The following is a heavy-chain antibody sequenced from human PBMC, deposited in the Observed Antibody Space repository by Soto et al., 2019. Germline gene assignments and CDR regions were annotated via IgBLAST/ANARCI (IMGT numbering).Heavy chain of an antibody. D-gene: IGHD3-3*02. V-gene: IGHV4-30-2*01. Sequence: LSLTCAVSGGSISSGGYSWSWIRQPPGKGLEWIGYIYHSGSTNYNPSLKSRVTISVDTSKNQFSLKLSSVTAADTAVYYCARGSSTLGRFDPWGQGTLVTVSS. CDR1: GGSISSGGYS. CDR2: IYHSGST. CDR3: ARGSSTLGRFDP. J-gene: IGHJ5*02.